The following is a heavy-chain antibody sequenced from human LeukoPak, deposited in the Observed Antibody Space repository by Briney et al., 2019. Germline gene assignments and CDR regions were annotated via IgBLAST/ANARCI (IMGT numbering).Heavy chain of an antibody. CDR1: GFTFSSHG. D-gene: IGHD3-22*01. V-gene: IGHV3-23*01. J-gene: IGHJ1*01. CDR2: ISPNGVIT. CDR3: VNAAPYYSDSSDSRTSEPMDFQL. Sequence: PGGPLRLSCAASGFTFSSHGMNWVRQAPGKGLEWVSGISPNGVITYYADSVKGRFTISRDNSKNTLYLQMNSPRADDTALYYCVNAAPYYSDSSDSRTSEPMDFQLWGQGTLVTVSS.